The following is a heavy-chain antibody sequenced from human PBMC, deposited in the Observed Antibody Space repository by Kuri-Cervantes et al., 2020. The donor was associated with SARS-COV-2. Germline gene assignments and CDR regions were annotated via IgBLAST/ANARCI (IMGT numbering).Heavy chain of an antibody. J-gene: IGHJ4*02. CDR1: GFTFSIYA. CDR3: AKDWSGTSDAGSPVFDY. CDR2: ISGSGAVT. V-gene: IGHV3-23*01. Sequence: GGSLRLSCAASGFTFSIYAMSWVRQAPGKGLEWVAGISGSGAVTYYTDSLRGRFTISRDHSKNTVILQMTSLRAEDTAVYYCAKDWSGTSDAGSPVFDYWGQGTLVTVSS. D-gene: IGHD1-14*01.